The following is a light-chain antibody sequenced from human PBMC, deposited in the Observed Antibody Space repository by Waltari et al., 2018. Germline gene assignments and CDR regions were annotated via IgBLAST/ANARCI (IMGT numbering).Light chain of an antibody. Sequence: EIVLTQSPATLSLSPGERATLSCRASQSVTTYLDWHQQKPGQAPRVLIYDASTRATGIPGRFSGSGSGTDFTLTISSLEPEDFAVYYCHQRSSWSWTFGQGTKVEI. V-gene: IGKV3-11*01. CDR1: QSVTTY. J-gene: IGKJ1*01. CDR2: DAS. CDR3: HQRSSWSWT.